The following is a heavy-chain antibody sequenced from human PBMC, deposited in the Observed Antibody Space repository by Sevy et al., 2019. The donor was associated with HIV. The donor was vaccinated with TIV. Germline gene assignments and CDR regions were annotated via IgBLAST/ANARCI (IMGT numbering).Heavy chain of an antibody. CDR2: LSFGCGEI. V-gene: IGHV3-23*01. D-gene: IGHD2-15*01. CDR3: ARGLGSGGFCAPCDLATFDI. Sequence: GGSLRLSCAASGFTFIKYSMSWVRQPPGKGLEWVSTLSFGCGEINYADSVKGRFTISRDNSKSSVYLQMNNLRPEDTAVYYCARGLGSGGFCAPCDLATFDIWGQGTMVTVSS. CDR1: GFTFIKYS. J-gene: IGHJ3*02.